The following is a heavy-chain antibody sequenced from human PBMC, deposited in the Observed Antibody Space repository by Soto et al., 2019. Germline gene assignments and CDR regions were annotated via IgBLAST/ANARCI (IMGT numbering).Heavy chain of an antibody. Sequence: GGSLRLSCAASGFTFSSYWMHWVRQAPGKGLVWVSRINSDGSSTSYADSVKGRFTVSRDDARNTLYLQMSSLRADDTAIYYCAREGLDTAGFFDVWGQGTMVTVSS. CDR3: AREGLDTAGFFDV. V-gene: IGHV3-74*01. D-gene: IGHD6-13*01. CDR1: GFTFSSYW. CDR2: INSDGSST. J-gene: IGHJ3*01.